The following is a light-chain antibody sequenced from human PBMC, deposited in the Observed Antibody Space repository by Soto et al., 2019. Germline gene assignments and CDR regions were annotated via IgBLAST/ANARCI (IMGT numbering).Light chain of an antibody. J-gene: IGKJ2*01. V-gene: IGKV3-11*01. CDR2: DAS. Sequence: EIVLTQSPATLSLSPGERATLSCRASQSVSSYLAWYQQKPGQAPRLLIYDASNRATGIPARFSGSGSGTDFALNISSLEPEDFAAYYCQQRSNWPPYTFGQGTKLEIK. CDR1: QSVSSY. CDR3: QQRSNWPPYT.